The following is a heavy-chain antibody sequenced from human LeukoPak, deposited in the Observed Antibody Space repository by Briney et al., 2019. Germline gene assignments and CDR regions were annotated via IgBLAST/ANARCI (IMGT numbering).Heavy chain of an antibody. J-gene: IGHJ4*02. CDR2: IYYNGST. V-gene: IGHV4-59*11. CDR1: GGSISSHY. D-gene: IGHD7-27*01. Sequence: KTSETLSLTCTVSGGSISSHYWSWIRQSPGKGLEWIGYIYYNGSTNYNPSLKSRVTISVDTSKNQFSLKLSSVTAADTAVYYCASRKLGNDYWGQGTLVTVSS. CDR3: ASRKLGNDY.